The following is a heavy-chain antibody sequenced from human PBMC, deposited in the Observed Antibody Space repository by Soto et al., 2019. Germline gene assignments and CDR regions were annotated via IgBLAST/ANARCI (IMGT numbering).Heavy chain of an antibody. CDR1: GGSISSYY. CDR2: IYYSGST. D-gene: IGHD3-10*01. V-gene: IGHV4-59*01. J-gene: IGHJ3*02. Sequence: PSETLSLTCTVSGGSISSYYWSWIRQPPGKGLEWIGYIYYSGSTNYNPSLKSRVTISVDTSKNQFSLKLSSVTAADTAVYYCAGRGGTTMVRGKYDDAFDIWGQGTMVTVSS. CDR3: AGRGGTTMVRGKYDDAFDI.